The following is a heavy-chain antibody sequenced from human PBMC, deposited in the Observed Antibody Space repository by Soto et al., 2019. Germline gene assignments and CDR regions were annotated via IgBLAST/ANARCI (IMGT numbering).Heavy chain of an antibody. J-gene: IGHJ6*02. CDR3: ARARTWGENRYYYGMDV. CDR1: CGSFSGYY. D-gene: IGHD3-16*01. CDR2: INHSGST. V-gene: IGHV4-34*01. Sequence: PSDTLSLTCAVYCGSFSGYYWSWIRQPPGKGLEWIGEINHSGSTNYNPSLKSRVTISVDTSKNQFSLKLSSVTAADTAVYYCARARTWGENRYYYGMDVWGQGTTVTVSS.